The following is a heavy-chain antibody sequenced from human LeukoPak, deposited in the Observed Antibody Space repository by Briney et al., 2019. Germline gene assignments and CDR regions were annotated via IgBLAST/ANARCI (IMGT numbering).Heavy chain of an antibody. CDR2: IYPDDSDA. CDR1: GYSFATHW. CDR3: ATPTLGTIGEYLFDY. J-gene: IGHJ4*02. V-gene: IGHV5-51*01. D-gene: IGHD1-7*01. Sequence: GESLKISCKGSGYSFATHWIGWVRQLPGKGLEWMGIIYPDDSDARYSPSFQGQVAISADKSISTAYLQWSTLKASDTAMYYCATPTLGTIGEYLFDYWGQGTLVTVSS.